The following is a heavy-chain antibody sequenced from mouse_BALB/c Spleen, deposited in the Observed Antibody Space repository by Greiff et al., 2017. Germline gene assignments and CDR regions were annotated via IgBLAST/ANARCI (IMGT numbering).Heavy chain of an antibody. J-gene: IGHJ2*01. V-gene: IGHV5-9-4*01. CDR3: ARDKYGNHYFDY. D-gene: IGHD2-10*02. CDR1: GFTFSSYA. Sequence: EVQVVESGGGLVKPGGSLKLSCAASGFTFSSYAMSWVRQSPEKRLEWVAEISSGGSYTYYPDTVTGRFTISRDNAKNTLYLEMSSLRSEDTAMYYCARDKYGNHYFDYWGQGTTRTVSA. CDR2: ISSGGSYT.